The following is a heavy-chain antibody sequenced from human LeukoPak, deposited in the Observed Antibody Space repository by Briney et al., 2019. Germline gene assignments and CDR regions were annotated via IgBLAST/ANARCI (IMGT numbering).Heavy chain of an antibody. Sequence: GGSLRLSCAASGFTFSSYAMSWVRQAPGKGLEWVSAISGSGGSTYYADSVKGRFTISRDNSKNTLYLQMNSLRAEDTAVYYCAKDTGYCSGGSCHEGVYWGQGTLVTVSS. D-gene: IGHD2-15*01. J-gene: IGHJ4*02. CDR3: AKDTGYCSGGSCHEGVY. V-gene: IGHV3-23*01. CDR1: GFTFSSYA. CDR2: ISGSGGST.